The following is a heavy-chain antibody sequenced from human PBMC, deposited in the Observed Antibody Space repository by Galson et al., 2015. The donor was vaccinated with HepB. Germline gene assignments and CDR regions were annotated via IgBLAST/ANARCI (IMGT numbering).Heavy chain of an antibody. Sequence: SVKVSCKVSGYTLTDLSMHWVRQAPGKGLEWMGGFDPEDGETIYAQKFQGRVTMTEDTSTDTAYMELSSLRSEDTAVYYCATVATRMAGFHCDYWGQGTLVTVSS. CDR3: ATVATRMAGFHCDY. CDR1: GYTLTDLS. CDR2: FDPEDGET. J-gene: IGHJ4*02. V-gene: IGHV1-24*01. D-gene: IGHD1-26*01.